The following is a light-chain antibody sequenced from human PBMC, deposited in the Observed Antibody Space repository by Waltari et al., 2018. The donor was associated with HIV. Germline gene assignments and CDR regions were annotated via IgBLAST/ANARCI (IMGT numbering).Light chain of an antibody. V-gene: IGLV3-1*01. CDR1: KLGTES. CDR3: QAWHISAAV. J-gene: IGLJ2*01. CDR2: QDS. Sequence: SFELTQPPSVSVSPGQTAIITCSGAKLGTESVCWYQKKPGQSPLQVIYQDSKRPSGISERFSGSNSGNTATLTISGAQALDEADYYCQAWHISAAVFGGGTKLTVL.